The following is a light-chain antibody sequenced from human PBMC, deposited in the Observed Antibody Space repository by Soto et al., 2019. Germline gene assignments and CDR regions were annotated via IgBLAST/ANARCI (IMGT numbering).Light chain of an antibody. Sequence: QSALTQPRSVSESPGQSVTISCTGASSDVGTYNYVSWYQQHPGKAPKLMIYDVTKRPSGVPDRVSGSKSGNTASLTISGLQAEDEADYYCFSYAGYYTLLFGGGTKLTVL. CDR2: DVT. CDR3: FSYAGYYTLL. V-gene: IGLV2-11*01. J-gene: IGLJ3*02. CDR1: SSDVGTYNY.